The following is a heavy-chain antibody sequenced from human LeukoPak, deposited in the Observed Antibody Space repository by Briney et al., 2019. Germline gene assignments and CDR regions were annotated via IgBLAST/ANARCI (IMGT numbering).Heavy chain of an antibody. J-gene: IGHJ1*01. Sequence: SETLSLTCTVSGGSISSYYWSWIRQPAGKGLDWIGRIYTSGSTNYNPSLKSRVTMSVDTSKNQFSLKLSSVTAADTAVYYCASNYYYDSSGYYSEYFQHWGQGTLVTVSS. CDR3: ASNYYYDSSGYYSEYFQH. D-gene: IGHD3-22*01. CDR1: GGSISSYY. V-gene: IGHV4-4*07. CDR2: IYTSGST.